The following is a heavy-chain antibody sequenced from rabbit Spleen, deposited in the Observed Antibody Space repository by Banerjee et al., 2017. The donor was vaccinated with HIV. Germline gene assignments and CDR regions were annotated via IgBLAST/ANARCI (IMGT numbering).Heavy chain of an antibody. CDR1: GFSFSSRNH. Sequence: QEQLVESGGGLVQPEGSLTLTCTASGFSFSSRNHMCWVRQAPGKGLEWIACIYTGSSGSTYYASWAKVRFTISKTSSTVDLKMTSLTAADTATYFCARVVNDYVFALDLWGPGTLVTVS. CDR3: ARVVNDYVFALDL. J-gene: IGHJ4*01. D-gene: IGHD6-1*01. CDR2: IYTGSSGST. V-gene: IGHV1S45*01.